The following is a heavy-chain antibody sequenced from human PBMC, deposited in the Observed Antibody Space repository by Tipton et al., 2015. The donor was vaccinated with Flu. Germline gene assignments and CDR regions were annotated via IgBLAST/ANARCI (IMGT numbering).Heavy chain of an antibody. J-gene: IGHJ4*02. V-gene: IGHV3-7*01. Sequence: SLRLSCAASGFSFSDYWMSWVRQPPGKGLEWVANITQDGSEIHYVESVKGRFTISRDNAKNALSLEMHNLRVADTAVYYCARKVGDYWGQGTLVTVSS. CDR1: GFSFSDYW. CDR2: ITQDGSEI. D-gene: IGHD1-26*01. CDR3: ARKVGDY.